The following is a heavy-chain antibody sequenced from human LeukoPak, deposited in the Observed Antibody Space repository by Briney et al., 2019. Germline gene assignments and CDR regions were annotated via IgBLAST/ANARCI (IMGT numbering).Heavy chain of an antibody. Sequence: ASVKVSCKASGYTFTSYGISWVRQAPGQGLEWMGWISAYNGNTNYAQKLQGRVTMTTDTSTSTAYMELRSLRSDDTAVYYCARGPVYYYDSSGYYREYYFDYWGQGTLVTVSS. CDR2: ISAYNGNT. CDR1: GYTFTSYG. CDR3: ARGPVYYYDSSGYYREYYFDY. V-gene: IGHV1-18*01. D-gene: IGHD3-22*01. J-gene: IGHJ4*02.